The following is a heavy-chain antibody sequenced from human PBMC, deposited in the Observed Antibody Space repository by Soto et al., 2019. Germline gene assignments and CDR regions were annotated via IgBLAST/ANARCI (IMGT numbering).Heavy chain of an antibody. CDR3: ARDRPYYYGSGSYYPTYYYYYGMDV. CDR2: IYSGGST. J-gene: IGHJ6*01. D-gene: IGHD3-10*01. V-gene: IGHV3-66*01. Sequence: APGKGLEWVSVIYSGGSTYYADSVKGRFTISRDNSKNTLYLQMNSLRAEDTAVYYCARDRPYYYGSGSYYPTYYYYYGMDVW.